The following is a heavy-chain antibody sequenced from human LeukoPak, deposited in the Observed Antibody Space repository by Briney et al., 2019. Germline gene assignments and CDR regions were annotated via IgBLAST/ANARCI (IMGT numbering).Heavy chain of an antibody. CDR2: IYSGGST. D-gene: IGHD2-2*01. CDR1: GFTVSSNY. J-gene: IGHJ4*02. V-gene: IGHV3-66*02. CDR3: ARDGAVPVDY. Sequence: GGSLSLSCAASGFTVSSNYMSWVRQAPRKGLEWVSVIYSGGSTYYADSVKGRVTISRDNSKNTLYLQMNSLRAEDTAVYYCARDGAVPVDYWGQGTLVTVSS.